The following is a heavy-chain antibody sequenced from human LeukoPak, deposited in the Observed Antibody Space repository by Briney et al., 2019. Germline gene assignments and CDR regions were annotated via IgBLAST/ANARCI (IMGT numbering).Heavy chain of an antibody. D-gene: IGHD4-17*01. Sequence: GGSLRLSCAASGFTFSSYGMHWVRQAPGKGLEWVAVIWYDGSNKYYADSVKGRFTISRDNSKNTLYLQMNSLRAEDTVVYYCAKDSTDYGDYSGDFDYWGQGTLVTVSS. V-gene: IGHV3-30*02. CDR3: AKDSTDYGDYSGDFDY. CDR2: IWYDGSNK. J-gene: IGHJ4*02. CDR1: GFTFSSYG.